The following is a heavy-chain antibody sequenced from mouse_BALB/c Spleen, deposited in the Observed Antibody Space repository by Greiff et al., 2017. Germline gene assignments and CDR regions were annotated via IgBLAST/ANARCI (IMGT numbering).Heavy chain of an antibody. V-gene: IGHV1-7*01. D-gene: IGHD1-1*02. J-gene: IGHJ2*01. CDR3: ARGVGNFDY. CDR2: INPSTGYT. Sequence: QVQLKQSGAELAKPGASVKMSCKASGYTFTSYWMHWVKQRPGQGLEWIGYINPSTGYTEYNQKFKDKATLTADKSSSTAYMQLSSLTSEDSAVYYCARGVGNFDYWGQGTTLTVSS. CDR1: GYTFTSYW.